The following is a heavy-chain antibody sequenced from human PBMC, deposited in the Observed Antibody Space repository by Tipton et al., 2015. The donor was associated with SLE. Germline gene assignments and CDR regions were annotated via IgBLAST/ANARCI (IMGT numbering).Heavy chain of an antibody. D-gene: IGHD6-6*01. V-gene: IGHV4-31*03. J-gene: IGHJ4*02. CDR3: ARGAARRRYFDY. CDR2: IYYSGNT. CDR1: GGSISSGGYY. Sequence: LRLSCTVSGGSISSGGYYWTWIRQLPGKGLEWIGYIYYSGNTYYNPSLGSRLTISIDTSKNQFSLRLTSMTPADTALYYCARGAARRRYFDYWGQGTLVTVSS.